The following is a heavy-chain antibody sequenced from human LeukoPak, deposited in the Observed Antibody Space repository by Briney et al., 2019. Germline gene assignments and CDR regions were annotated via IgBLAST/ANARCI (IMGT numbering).Heavy chain of an antibody. J-gene: IGHJ4*02. CDR2: ISGSGSST. CDR1: GFTFSSYA. V-gene: IGHV3-23*01. D-gene: IGHD6-13*01. CDR3: AKALELVTLIALAS. Sequence: GGSPRLSCAASGFTFSSYAMSWVRQAPGKGLEWVSAISGSGSSTYYADAVKGRFTISRDNSKNRLYRQRNRLRAEYTSIYYCAKALELVTLIALASWGQGTPVTVYS.